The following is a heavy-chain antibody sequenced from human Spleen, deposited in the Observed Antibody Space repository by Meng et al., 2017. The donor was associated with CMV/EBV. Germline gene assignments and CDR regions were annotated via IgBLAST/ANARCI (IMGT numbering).Heavy chain of an antibody. D-gene: IGHD6-13*01. Sequence: ASVKVSCKASGFTFIDYYIHWVRQAPGQGLEWMGWISPNSGATNYAQRFQGGVSMTRDTSISTAYMELTRLKFDDTAIYYCARLESSSKSAEDYYFYYGMDVWGQGTTVTVSS. CDR2: ISPNSGAT. CDR3: ARLESSSKSAEDYYFYYGMDV. V-gene: IGHV1-2*02. CDR1: GFTFIDYY. J-gene: IGHJ6*02.